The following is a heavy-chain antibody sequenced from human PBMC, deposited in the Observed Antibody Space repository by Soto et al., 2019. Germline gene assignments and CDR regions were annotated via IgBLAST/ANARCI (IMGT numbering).Heavy chain of an antibody. CDR2: FFYNKNT. V-gene: IGHV4-39*01. J-gene: IGHJ4*02. Sequence: PSETLSLTCTVSGASISSTSSYWGWVRQSPGKGLEWIGSFFYNKNTYYNPSLKSRVTISVDTSKMQFSLNLTSVTAADTAVYYCARHVEWEIFNYFEHWGQGTPVTVS. CDR3: ARHVEWEIFNYFEH. D-gene: IGHD1-26*01. CDR1: GASISSTSSY.